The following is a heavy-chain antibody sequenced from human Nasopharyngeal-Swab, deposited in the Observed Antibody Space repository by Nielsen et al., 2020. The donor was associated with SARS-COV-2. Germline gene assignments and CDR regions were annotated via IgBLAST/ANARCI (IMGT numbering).Heavy chain of an antibody. CDR3: ARSGYSNSHIDY. CDR2: IIPIFGTA. CDR1: GGTFSSYA. J-gene: IGHJ4*02. V-gene: IGHV1-69*13. Sequence: SVKVSCKASGGTFSSYAISWVRQAPGQGLEWMGGIIPIFGTADYAQKFQDRVTITADESTSTAYMELSSLRSEDTAVYYCARSGYSNSHIDYWGQGTLVTVSS. D-gene: IGHD6-6*01.